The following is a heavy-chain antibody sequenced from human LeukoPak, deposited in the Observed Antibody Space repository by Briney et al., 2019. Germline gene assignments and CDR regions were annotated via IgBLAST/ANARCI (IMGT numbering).Heavy chain of an antibody. V-gene: IGHV4-34*01. CDR1: GGSFSGYY. J-gene: IGHJ5*02. D-gene: IGHD5-18*01. Sequence: PSETLSLTCAVYGGSFSGYYWSWIRQPPGKGLEWIGEINHSGSTNYNPSLKSRVTISVDTSKNQLSLKLSSVTAADTAVYFCAEGVTEGWFDPWGQGTLVTVSS. CDR2: INHSGST. CDR3: AEGVTEGWFDP.